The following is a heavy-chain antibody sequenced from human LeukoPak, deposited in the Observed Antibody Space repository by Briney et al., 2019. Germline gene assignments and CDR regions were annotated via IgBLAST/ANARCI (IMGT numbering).Heavy chain of an antibody. CDR3: ARVDRFGYCSGGGCYQFDY. J-gene: IGHJ4*02. CDR1: GFTFDDYG. Sequence: PGGSLRLSCAASGFTFDDYGMSWVRQAPGKGLEWVSGINWNGGSTGYADSVKGRFTISRDNAKNSLYLQMDSLRAEDTALYYCARVDRFGYCSGGGCYQFDYWGQGTLVTVSS. D-gene: IGHD2-15*01. V-gene: IGHV3-20*04. CDR2: INWNGGST.